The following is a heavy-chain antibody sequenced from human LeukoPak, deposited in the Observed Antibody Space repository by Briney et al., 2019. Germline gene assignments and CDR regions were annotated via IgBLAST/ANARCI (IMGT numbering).Heavy chain of an antibody. CDR2: INHSGST. CDR1: GGSFSGYY. CDR3: ARAPHWRWFGELMFDP. Sequence: SETLSLTCAVYGGSFSGYYWSWIRQPPGKGLEWIGEINHSGSTNYNPSLKSRVTISVDTSKNQFSLKLSSVTAADTAVYYCARAPHWRWFGELMFDPWGQGTLVTVSS. J-gene: IGHJ5*02. V-gene: IGHV4-34*01. D-gene: IGHD3-10*01.